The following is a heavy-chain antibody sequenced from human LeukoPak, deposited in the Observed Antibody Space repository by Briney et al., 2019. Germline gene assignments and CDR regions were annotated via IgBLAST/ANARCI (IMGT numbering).Heavy chain of an antibody. CDR2: ISSSSSYI. V-gene: IGHV3-21*01. D-gene: IGHD3-10*01. CDR3: ARAIGSGTDY. Sequence: GGSLRLSCAASGFTFSSYSMNWVRQAPGKGPEWVSSISSSSSYIYYADSVKGRFTISRDNAKNSLYLQMNSLRAEDTAVYYCARAIGSGTDYWGQGTLVTVSS. J-gene: IGHJ4*02. CDR1: GFTFSSYS.